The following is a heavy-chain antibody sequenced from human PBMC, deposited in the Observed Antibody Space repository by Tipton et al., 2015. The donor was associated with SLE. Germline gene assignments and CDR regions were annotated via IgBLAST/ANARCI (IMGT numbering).Heavy chain of an antibody. D-gene: IGHD3-16*01. CDR2: IYTSGST. Sequence: PGLVKPSETLSLTCTVSGGSISSYYWSWIRQPPGKGLEWIGYIYTSGSTNYNPSLKSRVTISVDTSKNQFSLKLSSVTAADTAVYYCARVGDYVWGSSGWYFDLWGRGTLVTVSS. CDR3: ARVGDYVWGSSGWYFDL. CDR1: GGSISSYY. V-gene: IGHV4-4*08. J-gene: IGHJ2*01.